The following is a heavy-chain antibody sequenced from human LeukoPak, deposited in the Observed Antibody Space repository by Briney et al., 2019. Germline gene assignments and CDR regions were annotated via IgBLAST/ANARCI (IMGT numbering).Heavy chain of an antibody. CDR3: ARSPYDWNYGDY. CDR2: ISGSGGST. Sequence: YPGGSLRLSCAASGFTFSSYAMSWVRQAPGKRLEWVSAISGSGGSTYYADSVKGRFTISRDNSKNTLYLQMNSLRAEDTAVYYCARSPYDWNYGDYWGQGTLVTVSS. V-gene: IGHV3-23*01. J-gene: IGHJ4*02. CDR1: GFTFSSYA. D-gene: IGHD1-20*01.